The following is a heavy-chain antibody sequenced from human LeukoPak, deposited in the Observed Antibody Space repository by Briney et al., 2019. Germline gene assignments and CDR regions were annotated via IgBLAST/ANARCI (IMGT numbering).Heavy chain of an antibody. CDR2: INPNSGGT. CDR3: ARVPLVRRAWNWFDP. V-gene: IGHV1-2*02. D-gene: IGHD2-2*01. J-gene: IGHJ5*02. CDR1: GYTFTGYY. Sequence: ASVKVSCKASGYTFTGYYMHWVRQAPGQGLEWMGWINPNSGGTNYAQKFQGRVTMTRDTSISTAYMELSRLRSDDTAVYYCARVPLVRRAWNWFDPWGQGTLVTVSS.